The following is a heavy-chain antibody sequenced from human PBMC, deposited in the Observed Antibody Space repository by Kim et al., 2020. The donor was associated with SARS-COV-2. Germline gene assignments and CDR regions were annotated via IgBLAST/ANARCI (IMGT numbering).Heavy chain of an antibody. CDR3: AGLWGYDYIWGSYRYNYYYGMDV. J-gene: IGHJ6*02. CDR2: IYYSGST. V-gene: IGHV4-59*13. D-gene: IGHD3-16*02. CDR1: GGSISSYY. Sequence: SETLSLTCTVSGGSISSYYWSWIRQPPGKGLEWIGYIYYSGSTNYNPSLKSRVTISVDTTKNQFSLKLSSVTAADTAVYYCAGLWGYDYIWGSYRYNYYYGMDVWGQGTTVTVSS.